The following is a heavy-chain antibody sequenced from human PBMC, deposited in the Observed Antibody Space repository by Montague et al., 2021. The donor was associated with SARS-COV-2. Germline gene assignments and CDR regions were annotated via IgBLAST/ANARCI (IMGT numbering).Heavy chain of an antibody. Sequence: PALVKPTQTLTLTCTFSGFSLSTSGMCVSWIRQPPGKALEWLALIDWDDDKYYSTSLKPRLTISTDTSKNQVVLTMTNMDPVDTATYYCARMTTVTYPYYDYYGMDVWGQGTTVTVSS. CDR1: GFSLSTSGMC. D-gene: IGHD4-17*01. J-gene: IGHJ6*02. V-gene: IGHV2-70*01. CDR2: IDWDDDK. CDR3: ARMTTVTYPYYDYYGMDV.